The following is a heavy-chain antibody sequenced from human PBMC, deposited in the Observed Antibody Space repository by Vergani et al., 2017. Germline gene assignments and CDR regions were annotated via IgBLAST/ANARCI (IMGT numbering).Heavy chain of an antibody. V-gene: IGHV4-59*01. Sequence: QVQLQESGPGLVKPSETLSLTCTVSGGSISSYYWSWIRQPPGKGLEWIGYIYYSGSTNYNPSLKRRVTISVDTSKNQFSLKLSSVTAADTAVYYCARVPDDLYCSGGSCSGWFDPWGQGTLVTVSS. CDR2: IYYSGST. CDR1: GGSISSYY. D-gene: IGHD2-15*01. CDR3: ARVPDDLYCSGGSCSGWFDP. J-gene: IGHJ5*02.